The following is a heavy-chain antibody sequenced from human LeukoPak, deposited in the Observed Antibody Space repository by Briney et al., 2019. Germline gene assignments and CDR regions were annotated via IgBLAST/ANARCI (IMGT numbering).Heavy chain of an antibody. V-gene: IGHV3-15*01. D-gene: IGHD3-10*01. J-gene: IGHJ4*02. CDR1: GFTFTNAW. CDR3: TTDLGTYYHGSQRLIPIDY. CDR2: IKSKTDGETT. Sequence: AGGSLRLSCVNSGFTFTNAWMSWVRQAPGKGLEWIGRIKSKTDGETTNYAEPVRGRFTISRDDSKSAVYLQMNSLKIEDTAVYYCTTDLGTYYHGSQRLIPIDYWGQGTLVTVSS.